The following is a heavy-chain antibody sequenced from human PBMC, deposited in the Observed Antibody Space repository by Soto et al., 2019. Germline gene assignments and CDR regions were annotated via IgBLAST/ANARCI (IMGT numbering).Heavy chain of an antibody. D-gene: IGHD3-10*01. V-gene: IGHV4-39*01. Sequence: SETLSLTCTVSGGSISSSSYYWGWIRQPPGKGLEWIGSIYYSGSTYYNPSLKSRVTISVDTSKNQFSLKLSSVTAADTAVYYCASWTIGELSAFDIWGQGTMVTVSS. CDR3: ASWTIGELSAFDI. CDR2: IYYSGST. J-gene: IGHJ3*02. CDR1: GGSISSSSYY.